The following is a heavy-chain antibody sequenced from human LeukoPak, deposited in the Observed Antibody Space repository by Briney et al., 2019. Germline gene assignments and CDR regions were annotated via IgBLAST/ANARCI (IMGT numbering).Heavy chain of an antibody. CDR3: ASLAVAGTGY. D-gene: IGHD6-19*01. Sequence: PSETLSLTCAVYGGSFSGYYWSWIRQPPGKGLEWIGEINHSGSTNYNPSLKSRVTISVDTSKNQFSLKLSSVTAADTAVYYCASLAVAGTGYWGQGTLVTVSS. J-gene: IGHJ4*02. CDR1: GGSFSGYY. CDR2: INHSGST. V-gene: IGHV4-34*01.